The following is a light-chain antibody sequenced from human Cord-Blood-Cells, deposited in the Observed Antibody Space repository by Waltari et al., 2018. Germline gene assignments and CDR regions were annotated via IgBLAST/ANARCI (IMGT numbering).Light chain of an antibody. CDR2: VNS. CDR3: QSYDSSLSGYWV. CDR1: SSNIGAGYD. Sequence: QSVLTQPPSVSGAPGQRVTISCTGSSSNIGAGYDVPWYQQLPGTAPKLLIYVNSNRPSGVPDRFSGSKSGTSASLAITGLQAEDEADYYCQSYDSSLSGYWVFGGGTKLTVL. V-gene: IGLV1-40*01. J-gene: IGLJ3*02.